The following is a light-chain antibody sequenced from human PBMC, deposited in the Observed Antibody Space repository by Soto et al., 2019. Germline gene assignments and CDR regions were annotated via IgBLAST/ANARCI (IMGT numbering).Light chain of an antibody. V-gene: IGLV1-47*01. Sequence: QAVVTQPPSASGTPGQRVTISCSGSSSNIGSYYVYWYQQLPGTAPKLLIYRNNQRPSGVPDRFSGSKSGTSASLAISGLRSEYEADYYCAAWDDSLVEVFGGGTKLTVL. CDR2: RNN. J-gene: IGLJ2*01. CDR3: AAWDDSLVEV. CDR1: SSNIGSYY.